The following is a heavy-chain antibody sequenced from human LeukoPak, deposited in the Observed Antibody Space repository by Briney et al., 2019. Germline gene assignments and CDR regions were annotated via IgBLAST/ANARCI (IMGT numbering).Heavy chain of an antibody. CDR1: GFTFSNAW. V-gene: IGHV3-15*01. Sequence: PGGSLRLSCAASGFTFSNAWMSWVRQAPGKGLEWVGRIKSKTDGGTTDYAAPVEGRFTISRDDSKNTLYLQMNSLKTEDTAVYYCTTFHCSGGSCYSLTGYWGQGTLVTVSS. D-gene: IGHD2-15*01. J-gene: IGHJ4*02. CDR2: IKSKTDGGTT. CDR3: TTFHCSGGSCYSLTGY.